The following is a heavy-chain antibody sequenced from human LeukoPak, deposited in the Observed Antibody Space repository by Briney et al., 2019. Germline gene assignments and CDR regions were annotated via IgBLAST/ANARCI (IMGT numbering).Heavy chain of an antibody. J-gene: IGHJ1*01. CDR3: ARDLDSSGWSHFQH. CDR1: GYTFTGYY. CDR2: INPNSGGT. V-gene: IGHV1-2*02. D-gene: IGHD6-19*01. Sequence: ASVKVSCKASGYTFTGYYMHWVRQAPGQGLEWMGWINPNSGGTNYAQKFRGRVTMSRATSISTAYMDLSRLRSDDTAVYYCARDLDSSGWSHFQHWGQGTLVTVSS.